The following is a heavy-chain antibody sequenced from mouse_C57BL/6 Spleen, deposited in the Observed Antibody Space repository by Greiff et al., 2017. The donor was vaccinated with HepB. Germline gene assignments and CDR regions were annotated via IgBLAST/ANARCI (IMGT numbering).Heavy chain of an antibody. D-gene: IGHD2-4*01. Sequence: VQLQQSVAELVRPGASVKLSCTASGFNIKNTYMHWVKQRPEQGLEWVGMIDPANGNTTYAPKFPGKATITADKSSNTAYLQLSSLASEDTAIYYWATIYYEYDEDAMDYWGQGTSVTGSS. J-gene: IGHJ4*01. CDR2: IDPANGNT. CDR3: ATIYYEYDEDAMDY. CDR1: GFNIKNTY. V-gene: IGHV14-3*01.